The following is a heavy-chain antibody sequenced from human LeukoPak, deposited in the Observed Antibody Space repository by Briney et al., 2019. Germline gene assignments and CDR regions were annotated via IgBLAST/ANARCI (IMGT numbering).Heavy chain of an antibody. CDR1: GYTFTGYY. CDR3: ARDQWDSGGWFDY. CDR2: INPNSGGT. J-gene: IGHJ4*02. V-gene: IGHV1-2*02. Sequence: GASVKVSCKASGYTFTGYYMHWVRQAPGQGLEWMGWINPNSGGTNYAQKFQGRVTMTRDTSISTAYMELSRLRSDDTAVYYCARDQWDSGGWFDYWGQGTLVTVSS. D-gene: IGHD6-19*01.